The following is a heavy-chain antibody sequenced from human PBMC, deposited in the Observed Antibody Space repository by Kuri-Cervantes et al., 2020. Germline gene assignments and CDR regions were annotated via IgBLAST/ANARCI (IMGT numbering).Heavy chain of an antibody. CDR1: GYTFTSYG. D-gene: IGHD6-13*01. V-gene: IGHV1-18*01. Sequence: ASVKVSCKASGYTFTSYGISWVRQAPGQGLEWMGWISAYNGNTNYAQKLQGRVTVTTDTSTTTAYMELKSLRSDDTAVYYCARDLQQLIHYYYGMDVWGQGTTVTVSS. CDR2: ISAYNGNT. J-gene: IGHJ6*02. CDR3: ARDLQQLIHYYYGMDV.